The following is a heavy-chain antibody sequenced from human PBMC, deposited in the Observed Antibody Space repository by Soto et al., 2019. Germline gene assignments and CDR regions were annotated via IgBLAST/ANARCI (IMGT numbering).Heavy chain of an antibody. Sequence: SETLSLTCAVYGGSFSGYYWSWIRQPPGKGLEWIGEINHSGSTNYNPSLKSRVTISVDTSKNQFSLKLSSVTAADTAVYYCARGSEAAYIPYYYYYGMDVWGQATTVTVSS. CDR2: INHSGST. V-gene: IGHV4-34*01. CDR1: GGSFSGYY. D-gene: IGHD6-13*01. J-gene: IGHJ6*02. CDR3: ARGSEAAYIPYYYYYGMDV.